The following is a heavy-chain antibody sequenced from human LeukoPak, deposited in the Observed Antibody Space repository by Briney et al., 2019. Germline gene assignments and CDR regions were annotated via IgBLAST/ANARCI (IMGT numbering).Heavy chain of an antibody. CDR2: ISYDGSNK. Sequence: PGGSLRLSCAASGFTFSSYAMHWVRQAPGKGLEWVAVISYDGSNKYYADSVKGRFTISRDNSKNTLYLQMNSLRAEDTAVYYCARDGPWDYYDTLVSRGRGHYFDYWGQGTLVTVSS. CDR3: ARDGPWDYYDTLVSRGRGHYFDY. CDR1: GFTFSSYA. V-gene: IGHV3-30-3*01. D-gene: IGHD3-22*01. J-gene: IGHJ4*02.